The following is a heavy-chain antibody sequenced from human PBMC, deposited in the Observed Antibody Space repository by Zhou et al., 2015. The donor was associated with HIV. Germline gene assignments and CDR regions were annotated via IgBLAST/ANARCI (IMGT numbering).Heavy chain of an antibody. CDR2: INTGKGNT. CDR3: ARDRIGSGWFDYYYYGMDV. Sequence: QVHLVQSGAEEKKPGASVKVSCKASGYSFTSYAMHWVRQAPGQRLEWMGWINTGKGNTKYSQKFQGRLTITSDTSATTAYMELSSLRSADTAVYYCARDRIGSGWFDYYYYGMDVVGPKGPTVTVSS. D-gene: IGHD6-19*01. J-gene: IGHJ6*01. V-gene: IGHV1-3*05. CDR1: GYSFTSYA.